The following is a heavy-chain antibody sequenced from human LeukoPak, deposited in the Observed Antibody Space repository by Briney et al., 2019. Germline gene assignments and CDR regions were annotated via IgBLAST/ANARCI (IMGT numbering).Heavy chain of an antibody. V-gene: IGHV1-18*01. CDR3: ARGSPDYDFWSGLTPNFDY. Sequence: ASVKVSCKASGYTFTSYGISWVRQAPGQGLEWMGWISAYNGNTNYAQKLQGRVTMTTDTSTSTAYMELRSLRSDDTAVYYCARGSPDYDFWSGLTPNFDYWGQGTLVTVSS. CDR2: ISAYNGNT. CDR1: GYTFTSYG. D-gene: IGHD3-3*01. J-gene: IGHJ4*02.